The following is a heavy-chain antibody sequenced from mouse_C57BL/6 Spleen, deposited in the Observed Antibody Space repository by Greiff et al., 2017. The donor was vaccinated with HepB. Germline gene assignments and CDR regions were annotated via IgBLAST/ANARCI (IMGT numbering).Heavy chain of an antibody. V-gene: IGHV2-2*01. J-gene: IGHJ4*01. CDR1: GFSLTSYG. CDR2: IWSGGST. Sequence: QVQLQQSGPGLVQPSQSLSITCTVSGFSLTSYGVHWVRQSPGKGLEWLGVIWSGGSTDYNAAFISRLSISKDNSKSQVFFKMNSLQADDTAIYYCASKGIIHAMDYWGQGTSVTVSS. CDR3: ASKGIIHAMDY.